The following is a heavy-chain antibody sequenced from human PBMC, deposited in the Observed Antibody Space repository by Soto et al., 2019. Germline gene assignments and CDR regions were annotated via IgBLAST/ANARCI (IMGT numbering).Heavy chain of an antibody. D-gene: IGHD5-18*01. CDR3: ARDLEGYSYGYPLWFDP. Sequence: GGSLRLSCAASGFTFSDYYMSWIRQAPGKGLEWVSYISSSSSYTNYADSVKGRFTISRDNAKNSLYLQMNSLRAEDTAVYYCARDLEGYSYGYPLWFDPWGQGTLVTVSS. CDR1: GFTFSDYY. CDR2: ISSSSSYT. V-gene: IGHV3-11*06. J-gene: IGHJ5*02.